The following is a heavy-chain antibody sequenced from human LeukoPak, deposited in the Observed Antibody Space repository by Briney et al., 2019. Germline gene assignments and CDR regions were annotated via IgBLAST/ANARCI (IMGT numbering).Heavy chain of an antibody. J-gene: IGHJ4*02. V-gene: IGHV3-23*01. D-gene: IGHD3-10*01. Sequence: GGTLRLSCAASGFIFSDYGMSWVRQAPGKGLEWVSAVSGSGGNTFYADSVKGRFTISRENAKNSLYLQMNSLRAGDTAVYYCARVVRGPKDYYFDYWGQGTLVTVSS. CDR1: GFIFSDYG. CDR3: ARVVRGPKDYYFDY. CDR2: VSGSGGNT.